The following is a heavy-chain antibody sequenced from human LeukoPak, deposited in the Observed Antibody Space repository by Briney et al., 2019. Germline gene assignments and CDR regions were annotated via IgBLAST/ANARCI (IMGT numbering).Heavy chain of an antibody. J-gene: IGHJ4*02. CDR3: ASGIAVAAWVAFDY. CDR1: GFTVSSNY. V-gene: IGHV3-53*01. Sequence: GSLRLSCAASGFTVSSNYMSWVRQAPGKGLEWVSDIYSGGSTYYADSVKGRFTISRDNSKNTLYLQMNSLRAEDTAVYYCASGIAVAAWVAFDYWGQGTLVTVSS. D-gene: IGHD6-19*01. CDR2: IYSGGST.